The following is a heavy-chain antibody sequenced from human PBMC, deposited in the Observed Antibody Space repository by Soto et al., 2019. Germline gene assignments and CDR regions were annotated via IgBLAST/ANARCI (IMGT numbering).Heavy chain of an antibody. Sequence: LQLQESGPGLVKPSETLSLTCTVSGGSISNSNYFWAWMRQPPGKGLEGDGTISHTGSPRYNPSLRSRVTISVDTSKNQFSLRLPSVTATDTAVFYCASQLESTTYFDYWRRGTLVSVSS. V-gene: IGHV4-39*01. CDR2: ISHTGSP. CDR3: ASQLESTTYFDY. CDR1: GGSISNSNYF. J-gene: IGHJ4*02. D-gene: IGHD1-1*01.